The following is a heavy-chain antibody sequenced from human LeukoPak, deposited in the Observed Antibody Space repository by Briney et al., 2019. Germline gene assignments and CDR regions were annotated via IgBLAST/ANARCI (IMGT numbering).Heavy chain of an antibody. V-gene: IGHV3-7*01. CDR3: ARSVGAGNNYFYYGMDV. J-gene: IGHJ6*02. CDR1: GFIFKDFY. D-gene: IGHD1-26*01. Sequence: GSLRLSCEASGFIFKDFYMTWVRQAPGTGLEWVATINQDGSAEYYVDSAKGRFTMSRDNAKNSVFLQMDSLRAEETAVYYCARSVGAGNNYFYYGMDVWGQGTTVTVSS. CDR2: INQDGSAE.